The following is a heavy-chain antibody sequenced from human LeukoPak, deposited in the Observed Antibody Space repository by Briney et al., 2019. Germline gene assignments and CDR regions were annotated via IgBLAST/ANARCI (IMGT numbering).Heavy chain of an antibody. CDR1: GFTFGSNG. CDR3: ARDLGGNSGAIDY. Sequence: PGGSLRLSCAASGFTFGSNGMNWVRQAPGKGLEWVSSISSSSSYIYYADSVKGRFTISRDNAKNSLYLQMNSLRAEDTAVYYCARDLGGNSGAIDYWGQGTLVTVSS. D-gene: IGHD4-23*01. V-gene: IGHV3-21*01. J-gene: IGHJ4*02. CDR2: ISSSSSYI.